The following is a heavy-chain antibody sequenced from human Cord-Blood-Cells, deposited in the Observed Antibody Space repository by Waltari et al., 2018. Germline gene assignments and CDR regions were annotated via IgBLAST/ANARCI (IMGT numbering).Heavy chain of an antibody. CDR2: IRSKANSYAT. J-gene: IGHJ4*02. Sequence: EVQLVESGGGLVQPGGSLKLSCAASGFTFSGSAMHWVRLASGKGLSWVGLIRSKANSYATAYAASVKGRFTISRDDSKNTAYLQMNSLRTEDTAVYYCTTRPPSVVGATDYWGQGTLVTVSS. CDR3: TTRPPSVVGATDY. V-gene: IGHV3-73*01. D-gene: IGHD1-26*01. CDR1: GFTFSGSA.